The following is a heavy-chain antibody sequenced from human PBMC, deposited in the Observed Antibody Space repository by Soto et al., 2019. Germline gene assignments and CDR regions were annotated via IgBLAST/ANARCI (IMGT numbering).Heavy chain of an antibody. CDR1: GFTVSSNY. CDR3: ARGLYSGWHYFDY. J-gene: IGHJ4*02. D-gene: IGHD5-12*01. CDR2: IYSGGST. Sequence: EVQLVESGGGLVQPGGSLRLSCAASGFTVSSNYMSRVRQAPGKGLEWVSVIYSGGSTYYADSVKGRFTISRDNSKNTLYLQMNSLRAEDTAVYYCARGLYSGWHYFDYWGQGTLVTVSS. V-gene: IGHV3-66*01.